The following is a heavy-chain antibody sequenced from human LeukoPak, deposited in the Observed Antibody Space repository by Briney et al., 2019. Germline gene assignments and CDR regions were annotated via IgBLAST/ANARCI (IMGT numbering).Heavy chain of an antibody. J-gene: IGHJ5*02. CDR2: TYYRSKWYI. CDR3: AREGSSWFDP. CDR1: GDSVSSNTAA. D-gene: IGHD6-6*01. Sequence: SQTLSLTCAISGDSVSSNTAAWNWIRQSPSRGLEWLGRTYYRSKWYIEYAVSVKSRITINPDTSKNHFSLQLNSVTPEDTALYYCAREGSSWFDPWGQGTLVTVSS. V-gene: IGHV6-1*01.